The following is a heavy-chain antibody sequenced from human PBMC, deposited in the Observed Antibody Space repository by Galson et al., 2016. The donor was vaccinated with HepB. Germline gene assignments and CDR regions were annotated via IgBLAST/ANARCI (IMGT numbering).Heavy chain of an antibody. CDR1: GDSISSYY. J-gene: IGHJ5*01. D-gene: IGHD2-2*02. Sequence: SETLSLTCTVSGDSISSYYWSWVRQPPGKGLEWIGYIYYSGSTNYNPSLKSRVTISVDTSKNQFSLQLSSVNAGDTAVYYGGRGIAIGYCISASCYRVWFDSWGQGTLVTVSS. CDR3: GRGIAIGYCISASCYRVWFDS. V-gene: IGHV4-59*01. CDR2: IYYSGST.